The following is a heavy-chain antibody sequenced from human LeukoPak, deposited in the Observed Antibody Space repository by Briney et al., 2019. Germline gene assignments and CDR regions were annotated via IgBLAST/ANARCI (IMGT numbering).Heavy chain of an antibody. D-gene: IGHD4-17*01. CDR3: ARLSYGGTDY. Sequence: SETLSLTCAVYGGSFSGYYWSWIRQPPGKGLEWIGEINHSGSTNYNPSLKSRVTISVDTSKNQFSLKLRSVTAADTAVYYCARLSYGGTDYWGQGTLVTVSS. V-gene: IGHV4-34*01. CDR1: GGSFSGYY. CDR2: INHSGST. J-gene: IGHJ4*02.